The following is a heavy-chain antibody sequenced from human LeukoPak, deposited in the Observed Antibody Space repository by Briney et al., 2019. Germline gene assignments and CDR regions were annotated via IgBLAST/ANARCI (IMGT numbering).Heavy chain of an antibody. CDR2: ISGGGDIT. CDR1: GFNFANHA. CDR3: AKDKTPSGSYDSGY. Sequence: PGGSLRLSCAASGFNFANHAMSWVRQTPGKGLEWVSAISGGGDITYYADSVKGRFTISRDNSKNTLYLQMNSLRAEDTAVYYCAKDKTPSGSYDSGYWGQGTLVTVSS. V-gene: IGHV3-23*01. J-gene: IGHJ4*02. D-gene: IGHD1-26*01.